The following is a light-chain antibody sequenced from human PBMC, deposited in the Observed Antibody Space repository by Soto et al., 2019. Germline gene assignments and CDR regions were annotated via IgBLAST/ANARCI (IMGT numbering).Light chain of an antibody. J-gene: IGKJ1*01. CDR3: QKYNDALGT. CDR1: RAIGIY. V-gene: IGKV1-27*01. CDR2: AAS. Sequence: DFQLSQSPSSLSASVGDRVTITCRASRAIGIYLACYQQKPGNLPDLLIYAASTLHSGVPSRFSGSGSGTDFTLTISSLQPEDVATYYCQKYNDALGTFGQGTKVDI.